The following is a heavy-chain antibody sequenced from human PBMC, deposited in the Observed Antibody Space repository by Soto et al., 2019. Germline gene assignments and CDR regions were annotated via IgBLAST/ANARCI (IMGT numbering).Heavy chain of an antibody. V-gene: IGHV1-69*02. CDR3: ARGPYCSSTSCYWPNRHNYYYYMDV. CDR1: GGTFSSYT. Sequence: GASVKVSCKASGGTFSSYTISWVRQAPGQGLEWMGRIIPILGIANYAQKFQGRVTIIADKSTSTAYMELSSLRSEDTAVYYCARGPYCSSTSCYWPNRHNYYYYMDVWGKGTTVTVSS. CDR2: IIPILGIA. J-gene: IGHJ6*03. D-gene: IGHD2-2*01.